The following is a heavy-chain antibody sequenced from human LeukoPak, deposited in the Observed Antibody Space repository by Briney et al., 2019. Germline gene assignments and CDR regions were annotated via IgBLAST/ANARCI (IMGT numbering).Heavy chain of an antibody. D-gene: IGHD1-26*01. V-gene: IGHV4-4*02. CDR2: IYHSGST. J-gene: IGHJ3*02. Sequence: SETLSLTCAVSGGAISSSNWWSWVRQPPGKGLEWIGEIYHSGSTNYNPSLKSRVTISVDKSKNQFSLKLSSVTAADTAVYYCARDKREPRYAFDIWGQGTRVTISS. CDR1: GGAISSSNW. CDR3: ARDKREPRYAFDI.